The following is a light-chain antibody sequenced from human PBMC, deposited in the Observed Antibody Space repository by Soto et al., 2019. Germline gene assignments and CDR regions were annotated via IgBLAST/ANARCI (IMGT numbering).Light chain of an antibody. Sequence: QLVLTQPASVSGSPGQSITISCTGTSSDVGNYNLVSWYQQYPGKAPKLMIYEGGKRPSGVSNRFSGSKSGNTASLTISGLQAEDEAEYYCCSFALRSTLIFGGGTKLTVL. J-gene: IGLJ2*01. CDR1: SSDVGNYNL. CDR3: CSFALRSTLI. CDR2: EGG. V-gene: IGLV2-23*01.